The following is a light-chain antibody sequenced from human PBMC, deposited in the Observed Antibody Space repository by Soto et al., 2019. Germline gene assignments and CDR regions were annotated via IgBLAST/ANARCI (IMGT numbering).Light chain of an antibody. J-gene: IGKJ1*01. CDR2: LGS. CDR3: MQAIQAPRT. V-gene: IGKV2-28*01. Sequence: DIVLTQSPLSLPFTPGEPASISCRSSHSLLHSIGNIYLGWYLQKPGQSPQLLFYLGSIRASGVPDRFSGSGSGTDFTLKITRVEAEDVGVYYCMQAIQAPRTFGLGTKVEIK. CDR1: HSLLHSIGNIY.